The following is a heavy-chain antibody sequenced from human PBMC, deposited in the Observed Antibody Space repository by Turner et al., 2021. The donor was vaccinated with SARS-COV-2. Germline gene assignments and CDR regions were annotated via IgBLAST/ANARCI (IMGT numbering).Heavy chain of an antibody. D-gene: IGHD3-10*01. J-gene: IGHJ4*02. CDR2: INPSGGGT. Sequence: QVQLVQSGAEVKKPGASVKVSYKASGYIFINYYIHWVRQAPGQGLEWVGIINPSGGGTRYAQKFRGRVTMTRDTSTSTVSMELSSLRSEDTAVYYCARGELWSFSSYDNWGQGTLVTVSS. V-gene: IGHV1-46*03. CDR1: GYIFINYY. CDR3: ARGELWSFSSYDN.